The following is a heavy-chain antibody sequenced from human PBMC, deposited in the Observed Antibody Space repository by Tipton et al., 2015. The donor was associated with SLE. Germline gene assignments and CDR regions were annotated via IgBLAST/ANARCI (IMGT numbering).Heavy chain of an antibody. CDR2: IYYSGST. Sequence: TLSLTCTVSGGSISSYYWSWIRQPPGKGLEWIGYIYYSGSTNYNPSLKSRVTISVDTSKNQFSLKLSSVTAADTAVYYCVRVAYCGGDCYSYYFDYWGQGTLVTVSS. CDR3: VRVAYCGGDCYSYYFDY. D-gene: IGHD2-21*01. J-gene: IGHJ4*02. CDR1: GGSISSYY. V-gene: IGHV4-59*01.